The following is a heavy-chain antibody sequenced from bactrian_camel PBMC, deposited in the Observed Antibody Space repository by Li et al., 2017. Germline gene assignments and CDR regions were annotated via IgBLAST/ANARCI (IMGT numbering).Heavy chain of an antibody. D-gene: IGHD6*01. J-gene: IGHJ4*01. CDR2: IDTAGAP. Sequence: HVQLVESGGGSVQAGGSLRLSCAASGYSVSTGYMAWFRQAPGKERKGVAAIDTAGAPTYTYAVAGRFTISKDKDKNILYLHMNNLKVEDTSMYYCAGAPLVHSPLEPYEYNYWGQGTQVTVS. V-gene: IGHV3S53*01. CDR3: AGAPLVHSPLEPYEYNY. CDR1: GYSVSTGY.